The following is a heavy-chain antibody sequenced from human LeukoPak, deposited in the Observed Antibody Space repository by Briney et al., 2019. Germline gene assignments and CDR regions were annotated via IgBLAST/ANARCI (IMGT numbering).Heavy chain of an antibody. D-gene: IGHD4-23*01. Sequence: ASVKVSCKASGYTFIDHAINWVRQAPGQGLEWMGWINTYTGNPTYAQDFTGRFVFFLDTSVSTAYPQISGLKVEDTAVYYCARPLEEWELPFGFWGQGTLVTVSS. CDR3: ARPLEEWELPFGF. J-gene: IGHJ4*02. CDR2: INTYTGNP. V-gene: IGHV7-4-1*02. CDR1: GYTFIDHA.